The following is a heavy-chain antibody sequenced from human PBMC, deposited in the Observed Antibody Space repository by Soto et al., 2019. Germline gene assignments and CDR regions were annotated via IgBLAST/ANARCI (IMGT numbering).Heavy chain of an antibody. Sequence: GGSLILSCTVSGFAFNNYGINWVRQAPGKGLEWVSSISKSDYTYYSDSVTGRFTISRDNAKNSVSLQMNTLRVEDTAVYYCAREDSIIIPAVSDVWGQGPLVSVP. V-gene: IGHV3-21*01. J-gene: IGHJ4*02. D-gene: IGHD2-2*01. CDR1: GFAFNNYG. CDR3: AREDSIIIPAVSDV. CDR2: ISKSDYT.